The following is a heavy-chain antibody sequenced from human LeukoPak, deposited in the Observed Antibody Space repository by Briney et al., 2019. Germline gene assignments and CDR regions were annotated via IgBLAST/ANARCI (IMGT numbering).Heavy chain of an antibody. CDR3: ARDRGYSSSDAFDI. D-gene: IGHD6-6*01. CDR2: IYTSGST. V-gene: IGHV4-4*07. CDR1: GGSISSYY. J-gene: IGHJ3*02. Sequence: SETLSLTCTVSGGSISSYYWSWIRQPAGKGLEWIGRIYTSGSTNYNPSLKSRVTMSVDTSKNQFSLKLSSVTAADTAVYYCARDRGYSSSDAFDIRGQGTMVTVSS.